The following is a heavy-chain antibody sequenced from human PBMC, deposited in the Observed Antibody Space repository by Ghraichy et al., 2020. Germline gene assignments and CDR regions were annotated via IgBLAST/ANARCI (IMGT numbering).Heavy chain of an antibody. Sequence: GGSLRLSCAASGFTFSSYAMHWVRQAPGKGLEWVAVISYDGSNKYYADSVKGRFTISRDNSKNTLYLQMNSLRAEDTAVYYCASLTPPYSSSSFDYWGQGTLVTVSS. V-gene: IGHV3-30*04. CDR2: ISYDGSNK. CDR1: GFTFSSYA. J-gene: IGHJ4*02. D-gene: IGHD6-6*01. CDR3: ASLTPPYSSSSFDY.